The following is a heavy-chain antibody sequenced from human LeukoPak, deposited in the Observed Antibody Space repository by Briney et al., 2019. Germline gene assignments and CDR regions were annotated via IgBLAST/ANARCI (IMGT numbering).Heavy chain of an antibody. CDR2: ISGSGGST. CDR1: GFTFSSYA. J-gene: IGHJ4*02. V-gene: IGHV3-23*01. D-gene: IGHD3-9*01. Sequence: GGSLRLSCAASGFTFSSYAMSWVRQAPGRGLEWVSAISGSGGSTYYAGSVKGRFTISRDNSKNTLYLQMNSLRAEDTAVYYCAKDGAILTGYYFYFDYWGQGTLVTVSS. CDR3: AKDGAILTGYYFYFDY.